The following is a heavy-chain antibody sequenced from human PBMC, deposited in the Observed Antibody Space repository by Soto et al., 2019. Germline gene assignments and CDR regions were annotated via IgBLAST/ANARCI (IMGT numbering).Heavy chain of an antibody. CDR3: ARVIFGSGWYRPDY. CDR2: ISSSSSTI. Sequence: PGGSLRLSCAASGFTFSSYSMNWVRQAPGKGLEWVSYISSSSSTIYYADSVKGRFTISRDNAKNSLYLQMNSLRAEDTAVYYCARVIFGSGWYRPDYWGQGTLVTVSS. J-gene: IGHJ4*02. D-gene: IGHD6-19*01. V-gene: IGHV3-48*01. CDR1: GFTFSSYS.